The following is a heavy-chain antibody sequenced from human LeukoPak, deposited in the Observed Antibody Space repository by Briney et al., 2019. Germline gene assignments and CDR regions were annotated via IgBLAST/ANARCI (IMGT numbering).Heavy chain of an antibody. D-gene: IGHD2-2*01. CDR2: INAGNGNT. V-gene: IGHV1-3*01. CDR3: ASSLGYCSSTSCPGVGY. Sequence: ASVTVSCKASGYTFTSYAMHWVRQAPGQRLEWMGWINAGNGNTKYSQKFQGRVTITRDTSASTAYMELSSLRSEDTAVYYCASSLGYCSSTSCPGVGYWGQGTLVTVSS. J-gene: IGHJ4*02. CDR1: GYTFTSYA.